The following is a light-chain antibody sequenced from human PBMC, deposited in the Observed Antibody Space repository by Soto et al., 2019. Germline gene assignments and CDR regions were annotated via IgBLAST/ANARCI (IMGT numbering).Light chain of an antibody. J-gene: IGKJ1*01. CDR3: QQRSTWPPWT. CDR1: QNVKDH. Sequence: EIVLTQSPDTLSVSPGDGATLSCRASQNVKDHLAWYQQKPGQSPRLLIYDASIRATGIPARFNGSVSGTDFTLTIASLEPEDSAVYYCQQRSTWPPWTFGLGTKVDIK. CDR2: DAS. V-gene: IGKV3-11*01.